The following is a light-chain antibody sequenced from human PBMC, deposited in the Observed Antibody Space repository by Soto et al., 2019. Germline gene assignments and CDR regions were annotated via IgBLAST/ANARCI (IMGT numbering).Light chain of an antibody. Sequence: IQLTQSPSSLSASIRDTVSITCRASQGMATGLAWYQQKPGAPPRLLIYDASILQRGVPSRFSGSEAGTHFIINLSNLQREDFATYYGKQFNSLFGQGTRLEMK. V-gene: IGKV1-13*02. CDR2: DAS. CDR1: QGMATG. J-gene: IGKJ5*01. CDR3: KQFNSL.